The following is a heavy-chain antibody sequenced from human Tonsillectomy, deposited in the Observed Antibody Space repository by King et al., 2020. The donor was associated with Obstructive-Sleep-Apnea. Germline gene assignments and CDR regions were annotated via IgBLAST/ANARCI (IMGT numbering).Heavy chain of an antibody. CDR3: ARMDYDYVWGSYRPPYNWFDP. Sequence: RLQLQESGPGLVKPSETLSLTCTVSGGSISSSSYYWGWIRQPPGKGLEWIGSIDYSGSTYYNPSLKSRVTISVDTSKNQFSLKLSSVTAADTAVYYCARMDYDYVWGSYRPPYNWFDPWGQGTLVTVSS. D-gene: IGHD3-16*02. CDR2: IDYSGST. J-gene: IGHJ5*02. V-gene: IGHV4-39*06. CDR1: GGSISSSSYY.